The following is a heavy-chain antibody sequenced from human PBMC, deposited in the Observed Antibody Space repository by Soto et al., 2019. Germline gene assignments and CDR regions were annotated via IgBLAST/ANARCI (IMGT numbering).Heavy chain of an antibody. J-gene: IGHJ6*02. CDR1: GFTFSSYG. CDR2: ISYDATNK. CDR3: AKDHGSGSYAAGTNYGMDL. V-gene: IGHV3-30*18. D-gene: IGHD3-10*01. Sequence: GGSLRLSCAASGFTFSSYGFHWVRQAPGKGLEWVAVISYDATNKYYPDSVKGRFTISRDNSKNTLYLQMNSLRAEDTAVYYCAKDHGSGSYAAGTNYGMDLWGQGTTVTVSS.